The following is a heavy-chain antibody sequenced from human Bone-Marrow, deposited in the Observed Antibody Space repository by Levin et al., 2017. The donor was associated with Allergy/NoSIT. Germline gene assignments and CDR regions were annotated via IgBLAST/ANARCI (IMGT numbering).Heavy chain of an antibody. J-gene: IGHJ4*02. CDR2: IYSGGST. D-gene: IGHD5-18*01. Sequence: GGSLRLSCSASGVTVSNNYMNWVRQAPGKGLEWVSLIYSGGSTYYADSVKGRFTISRDNSENTLYLQMNSLRAEDTAVYYCRVYSSLDYWGQGVLVTVSS. CDR1: GVTVSNNY. V-gene: IGHV3-66*01. CDR3: RVYSSLDY.